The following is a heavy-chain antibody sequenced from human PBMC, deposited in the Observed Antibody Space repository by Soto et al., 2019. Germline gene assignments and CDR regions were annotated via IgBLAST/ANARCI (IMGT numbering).Heavy chain of an antibody. CDR3: ARGGTTSLDY. J-gene: IGHJ4*02. V-gene: IGHV1-2*02. D-gene: IGHD1-1*01. Sequence: XSVNVSCKTSVYTFTDYYMRGVRHAPGQGLEWMGWINPNSGGPISAQKFQGRVTMTRDTSISTAYLELSRLRSDDTAVYYCARGGTTSLDYWGQGTQVTVSS. CDR2: INPNSGGP. CDR1: VYTFTDYY.